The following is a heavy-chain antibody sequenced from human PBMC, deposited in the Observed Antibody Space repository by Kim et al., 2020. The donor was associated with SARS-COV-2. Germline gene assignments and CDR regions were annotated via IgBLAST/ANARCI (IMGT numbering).Heavy chain of an antibody. J-gene: IGHJ4*01. CDR3: ARLQGWIQLWYFDY. V-gene: IGHV4-39*01. D-gene: IGHD5-18*01. CDR2: IYYSGST. CDR1: GGSISSSSYY. Sequence: SETLSLTCTVSGGSISSSSYYWGWIRQPPGKGLEWIGSIYYSGSTYYNPSLKSRVTISVDTSKNQFSLKLSSVTAADTAVYYCARLQGWIQLWYFDYWV.